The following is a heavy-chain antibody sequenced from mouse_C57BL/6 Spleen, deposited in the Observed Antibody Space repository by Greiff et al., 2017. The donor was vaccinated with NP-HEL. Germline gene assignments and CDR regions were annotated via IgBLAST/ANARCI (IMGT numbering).Heavy chain of an antibody. Sequence: VQLQQSGAELVKPGASVKVSCKASGYTFTSYWMHWVKQRHGPGLAWIGRIHPSDSNTNYSQKFKGKATLTVDKSSSTAYMQLSSLTSGDSAVYHCAIWGDYYAMDYLGQGTSVTVAP. V-gene: IGHV1-74*01. CDR1: GYTFTSYW. J-gene: IGHJ4*01. CDR2: IHPSDSNT. CDR3: AIWGDYYAMDY.